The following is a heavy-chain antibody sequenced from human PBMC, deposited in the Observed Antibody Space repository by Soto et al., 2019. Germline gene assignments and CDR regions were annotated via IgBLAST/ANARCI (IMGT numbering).Heavy chain of an antibody. D-gene: IGHD4-17*01. Sequence: PSKTLSLTCAVYGGSFSGYYWSWIRQPPGKGLEWIGEINHSGSTNYNPSLKSRVTISVDTSKNQFSLKLSSVTAADTAVYYCARGTVTKYFDYWGQGTLVTVSS. J-gene: IGHJ4*02. CDR2: INHSGST. V-gene: IGHV4-34*01. CDR1: GGSFSGYY. CDR3: ARGTVTKYFDY.